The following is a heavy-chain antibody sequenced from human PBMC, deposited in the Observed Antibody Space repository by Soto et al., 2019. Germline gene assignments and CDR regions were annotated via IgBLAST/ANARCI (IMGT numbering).Heavy chain of an antibody. D-gene: IGHD5-18*01. CDR3: ARDGNTAMVTSYYYYYYMDV. V-gene: IGHV1-18*01. CDR1: GYTFTSYG. J-gene: IGHJ6*03. CDR2: ISAYNGNT. Sequence: ASVKVSCKASGYTFTSYGISWVRQAPGQGLEWMGWISAYNGNTNYAQKLQGRVTMTTDTSTSTAYMELRSLRSDDTAVYYCARDGNTAMVTSYYYYYYMDVWGKGTTVTVSS.